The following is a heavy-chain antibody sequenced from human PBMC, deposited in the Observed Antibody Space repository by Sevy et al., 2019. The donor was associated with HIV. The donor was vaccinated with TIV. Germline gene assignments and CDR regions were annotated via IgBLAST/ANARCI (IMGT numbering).Heavy chain of an antibody. J-gene: IGHJ5*02. V-gene: IGHV1-2*02. CDR1: GYSFTGHY. Sequence: ASVKVSCKASGYSFTGHYIHWFRQAPGQGLEWMGWINPNSGGTKFAQKFQGRVTMTRDTSISTAYMELSRLESDDTAFFYCATYSDYGGAFDPWGQGTLVTVSS. D-gene: IGHD5-12*01. CDR3: ATYSDYGGAFDP. CDR2: INPNSGGT.